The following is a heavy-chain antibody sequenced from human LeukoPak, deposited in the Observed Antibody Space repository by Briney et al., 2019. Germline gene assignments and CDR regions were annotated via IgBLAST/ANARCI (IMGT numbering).Heavy chain of an antibody. J-gene: IGHJ4*02. CDR1: GFTFSNYG. CDR2: VRFDGSNK. D-gene: IGHD3-16*01. V-gene: IGHV3-30*02. Sequence: GGSLRLSCAASGFTFSNYGMHWVRQAPGKGLDWVAFVRFDGSNKYYADSVKGRFTISRDNSKNTLYLQMNSLRAEDTAIYFCAKEGRGDREGFDYWGQGTLSPSPQ. CDR3: AKEGRGDREGFDY.